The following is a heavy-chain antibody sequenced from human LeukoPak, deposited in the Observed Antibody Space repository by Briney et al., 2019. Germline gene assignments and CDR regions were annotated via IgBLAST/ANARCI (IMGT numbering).Heavy chain of an antibody. V-gene: IGHV3-20*04. CDR3: ARWINWVDY. Sequence: TGGSLRLSCAASGFTFDDYGMTWVRQAPGKGLEWVSGINWNGGSTGYADSVKGRFTISRDNAKNYLSLQMNSLRAEDTALYYCARWINWVDYWGQGILVTVSS. CDR1: GFTFDDYG. J-gene: IGHJ4*02. D-gene: IGHD7-27*01. CDR2: INWNGGST.